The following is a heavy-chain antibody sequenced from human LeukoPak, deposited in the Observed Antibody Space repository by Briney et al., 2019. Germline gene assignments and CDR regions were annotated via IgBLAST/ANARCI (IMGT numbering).Heavy chain of an antibody. CDR1: GFTFSSYA. D-gene: IGHD6-13*01. V-gene: IGHV3-23*01. J-gene: IGHJ4*02. CDR3: ARPGYSSSWHYFDY. CDR2: ISGSGGST. Sequence: PGGSLRLSCAASGFTFSSYAMSWVRQAPGKGLEWVSAISGSGGSTYYADSVKGRFTISRDNSKNTLYLQMNSLRAEDTAVYYCARPGYSSSWHYFDYWGQGTLVTVSS.